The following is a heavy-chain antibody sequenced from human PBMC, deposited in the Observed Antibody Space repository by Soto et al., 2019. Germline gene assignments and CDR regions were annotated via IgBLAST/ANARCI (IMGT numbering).Heavy chain of an antibody. Sequence: PGGSLRLSCAASGFTVSSNYMSWVRQAPGKGLQYVSGISSNGGSTYYADSVKGRFTISRDNSQNTLYLQMGSLRAEDMAVYYCTRGWLRPYGMDVWGQGTTVTIAS. D-gene: IGHD5-12*01. CDR1: GFTVSSNY. CDR3: TRGWLRPYGMDV. V-gene: IGHV3-64*02. CDR2: ISSNGGST. J-gene: IGHJ6*02.